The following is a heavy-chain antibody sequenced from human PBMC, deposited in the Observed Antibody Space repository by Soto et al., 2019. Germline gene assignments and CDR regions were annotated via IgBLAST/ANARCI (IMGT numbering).Heavy chain of an antibody. J-gene: IGHJ4*02. CDR3: ARAPMVLSRSYFDS. CDR2: ISYSGNT. V-gene: IGHV4-59*01. CDR1: GGSISNFY. D-gene: IGHD2-8*01. Sequence: HLRESGPGLVKPSETLSLSCTVSGGSISNFYWSWIRQPPGKGLEWIGYISYSGNTNYNPSLKSRVSISVDTSKNQLSLNLTSVTAADTAVYYCARAPMVLSRSYFDSWGQGTPVTVSS.